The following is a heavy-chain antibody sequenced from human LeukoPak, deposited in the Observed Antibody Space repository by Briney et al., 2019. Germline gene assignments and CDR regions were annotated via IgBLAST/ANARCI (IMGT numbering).Heavy chain of an antibody. D-gene: IGHD3-22*01. Sequence: SETLSLTCAVYGGSFSGYYWSWIRQPPGKGLEWIGEINHSGSTNYNPSLKSRVTISVDTSKNQFSLKLSSVTAADTAVYYCARDSSGYYSPLAYWGQGTLVTVSS. CDR3: ARDSSGYYSPLAY. V-gene: IGHV4-34*01. CDR2: INHSGST. CDR1: GGSFSGYY. J-gene: IGHJ4*02.